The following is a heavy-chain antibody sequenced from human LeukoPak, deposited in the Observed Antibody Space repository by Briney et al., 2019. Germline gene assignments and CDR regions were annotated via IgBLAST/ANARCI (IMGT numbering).Heavy chain of an antibody. D-gene: IGHD6-19*01. V-gene: IGHV4-59*08. CDR3: ARHGAVAGRGGYYFDY. J-gene: IGHJ4*02. CDR2: IYYSGST. Sequence: PSETLSLTCTVSSGSISSNYWSWVRQPPGKGLEWIGYIYYSGSTNHNPSLKSRVTISVDTSKKEFSLKLSSVTAADTAVYYCARHGAVAGRGGYYFDYWGQGTLVTVSS. CDR1: SGSISSNY.